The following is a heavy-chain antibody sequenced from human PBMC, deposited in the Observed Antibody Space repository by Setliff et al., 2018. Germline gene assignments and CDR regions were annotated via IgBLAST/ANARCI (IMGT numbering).Heavy chain of an antibody. CDR1: GGSFSDSH. J-gene: IGHJ4*02. Sequence: PSETLSLTCAVYGGSFSDSHWSWIRQPPGKGLEWIGEIDQGGSTNYNPSLKSRVTISLDTSKNHFSLNLRSVTAADTAVYYCARLSPYNTGPPFDYWGQGTLVTVSS. V-gene: IGHV4-34*01. CDR2: IDQGGST. D-gene: IGHD2-8*02. CDR3: ARLSPYNTGPPFDY.